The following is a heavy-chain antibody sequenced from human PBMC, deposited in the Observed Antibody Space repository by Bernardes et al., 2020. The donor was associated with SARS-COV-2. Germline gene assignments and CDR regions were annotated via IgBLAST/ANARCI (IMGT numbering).Heavy chain of an antibody. J-gene: IGHJ6*02. Sequence: IMLEEKKTYYVDSVKGRFTISRDNAKNLVFLQMNSLRAEDTAIFYCARSAGMDVWGQGTMVTVSS. CDR2: IMLEEKKT. V-gene: IGHV3-7*03. CDR3: ARSAGMDV.